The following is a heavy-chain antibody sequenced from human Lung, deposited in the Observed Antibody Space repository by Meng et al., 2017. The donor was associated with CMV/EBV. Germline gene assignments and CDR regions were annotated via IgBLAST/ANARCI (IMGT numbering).Heavy chain of an antibody. CDR2: ISTRGSI. V-gene: IGHV4-4*07. J-gene: IGHJ4*02. D-gene: IGHD6-19*01. CDR1: CAVMNNVC. Sequence: QVRVRVLGAGLLTPSETLSLACDTSCAVMNNVCWGWIRQSAVSGLEWIGLISTRGSIHYNPSLTNRVTVSVDTTKNQISLQLSPVTAADTAVYYCARAVADTANFDYWGQGTLVTVSS. CDR3: ARAVADTANFDY.